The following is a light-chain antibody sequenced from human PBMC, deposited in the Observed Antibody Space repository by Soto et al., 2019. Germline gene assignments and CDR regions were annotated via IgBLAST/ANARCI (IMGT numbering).Light chain of an antibody. Sequence: QTVVTQEPSLTVSPGGTVTLTCGSSTGAVTSGHYPYWFQQKPGQAPRTLIYDTSNKHSWTPARFSGSLLGGIAALTLSGAQPEDEAESYCLLSYGVAGVFGTGTKLTVL. V-gene: IGLV7-46*01. CDR2: DTS. CDR3: LLSYGVAGV. CDR1: TGAVTSGHY. J-gene: IGLJ1*01.